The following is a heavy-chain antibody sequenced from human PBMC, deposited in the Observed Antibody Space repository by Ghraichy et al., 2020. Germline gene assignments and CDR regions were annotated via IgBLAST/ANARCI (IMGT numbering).Heavy chain of an antibody. CDR1: GFTFSSYA. CDR3: AKYGAVTGIYYFDC. Sequence: GESLNISCAVSGFTFSSYAMSWVRQAPGKGVEWVSAVSSDGGNTFYADAVKGRFTISRDNSKNTLYLQMNSLEVEDTAVYYCAKYGAVTGIYYFDCWGQGTLVTVSS. D-gene: IGHD6-19*01. J-gene: IGHJ4*02. V-gene: IGHV3-23*01. CDR2: VSSDGGNT.